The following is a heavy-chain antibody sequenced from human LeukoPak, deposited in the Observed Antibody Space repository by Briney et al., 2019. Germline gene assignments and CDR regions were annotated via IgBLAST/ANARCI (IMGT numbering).Heavy chain of an antibody. V-gene: IGHV1-69*13. J-gene: IGHJ5*02. CDR1: GGTFSSYS. CDR2: VAPLLETT. Sequence: ASVKVSCKAPGGTFSSYSITWVRQAPGQGLEWMGGVAPLLETTNYAPKFRGRMTITADESTSTAYMELTSLRSDDTAVYYCARDRIVEALGWLDPWGQGTLVTVSS. CDR3: ARDRIVEALGWLDP. D-gene: IGHD1-26*01.